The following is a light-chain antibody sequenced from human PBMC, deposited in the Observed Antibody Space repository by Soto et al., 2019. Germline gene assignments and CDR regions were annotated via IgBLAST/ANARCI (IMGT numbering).Light chain of an antibody. J-gene: IGKJ2*01. CDR2: DAS. CDR1: QTVSSSY. Sequence: EIVLTQSPGTLYLSPGERATLSCRASQTVSSSYLAWYQQTPGQAPRLVIYDASNRATGIPERFSGSGSGTDVTLTIGRLEPEDFAVYYCHQYGSSPDTFGQGTKLEIK. V-gene: IGKV3-20*01. CDR3: HQYGSSPDT.